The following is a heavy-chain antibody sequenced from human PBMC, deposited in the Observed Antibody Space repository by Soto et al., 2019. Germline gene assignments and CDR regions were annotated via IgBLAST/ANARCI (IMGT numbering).Heavy chain of an antibody. Sequence: SETLSLTCTFSGGSITTGGYYWSWIRQLPGKGLEWIGHRYYSESTYYNPSLKSRVSISLDMSKNQFSLKLSFVTAADTAMYYCARTKCSGGSCYSWSLDYWGQGTPVTVSS. D-gene: IGHD2-15*01. CDR2: RYYSEST. J-gene: IGHJ4*02. V-gene: IGHV4-31*03. CDR3: ARTKCSGGSCYSWSLDY. CDR1: GGSITTGGYY.